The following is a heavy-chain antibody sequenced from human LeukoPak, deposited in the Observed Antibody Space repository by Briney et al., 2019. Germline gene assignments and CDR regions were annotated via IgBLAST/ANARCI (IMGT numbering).Heavy chain of an antibody. Sequence: PSETLSLTCTVSGGSISTYYWSWIRQPPGKGLEWIGYIYYSGSTNYNPSLKSRVTISVDTSKNQFSLKLSSVTAADTAVYYCARTQRPYQILTGYAYYFDYWGQGTLVTVSS. CDR2: IYYSGST. CDR3: ARTQRPYQILTGYAYYFDY. J-gene: IGHJ4*02. D-gene: IGHD3-9*01. CDR1: GGSISTYY. V-gene: IGHV4-59*01.